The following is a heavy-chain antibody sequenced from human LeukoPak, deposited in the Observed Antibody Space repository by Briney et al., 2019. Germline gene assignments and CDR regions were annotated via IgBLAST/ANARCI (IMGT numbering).Heavy chain of an antibody. V-gene: IGHV3-23*01. J-gene: IGHJ4*02. Sequence: PGGSLRLSCEASGITFSSYLMTWVRQGPGKGLEWVADISGSGGPTNYADSVKGRFTISRDNSKNTLSLQMNSLRDGDTAIYYCARARRIVGVGYFDYWGQGTLVTVSS. CDR1: GITFSSYL. CDR3: ARARRIVGVGYFDY. CDR2: ISGSGGPT. D-gene: IGHD1-26*01.